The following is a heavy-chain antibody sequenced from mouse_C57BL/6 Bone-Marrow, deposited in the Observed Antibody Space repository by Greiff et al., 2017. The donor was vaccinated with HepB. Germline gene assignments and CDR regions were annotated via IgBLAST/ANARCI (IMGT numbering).Heavy chain of an antibody. CDR1: GFTFSNYW. V-gene: IGHV6-3*01. D-gene: IGHD1-1*01. CDR3: TDYSCSSYGFYY. J-gene: IGHJ2*01. Sequence: EVKVVDSGGGLVQPGGSMKLSCVASGFTFSNYWMNWVRQSPEKGLEWVAQIRLKSDNYATHYAESVKGRFTISRDDSKSSVYLQMNNLRAEDTGIYYCTDYSCSSYGFYYWGQGTTLSVSS. CDR2: IRLKSDNYAT.